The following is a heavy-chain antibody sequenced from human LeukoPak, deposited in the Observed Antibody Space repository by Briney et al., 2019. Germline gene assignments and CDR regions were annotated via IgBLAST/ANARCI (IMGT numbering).Heavy chain of an antibody. CDR3: AKDRYSSSWYYFDY. J-gene: IGHJ4*02. Sequence: GGSLRLSCAASGFTFSSYWMSWVRQAPGKGLEWVANIKQDGSEKYYVDSVKGRFTISRDNAKNSLYLQMNSLRAEDTAAYYCAKDRYSSSWYYFDYWGQGTLVTVSS. D-gene: IGHD6-13*01. V-gene: IGHV3-7*01. CDR1: GFTFSSYW. CDR2: IKQDGSEK.